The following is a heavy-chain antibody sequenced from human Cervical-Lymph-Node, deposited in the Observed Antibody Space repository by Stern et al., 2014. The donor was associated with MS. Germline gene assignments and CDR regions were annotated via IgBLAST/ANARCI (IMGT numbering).Heavy chain of an antibody. Sequence: QVQLVQSGAEVKRPGASVKVSCKASGYMLTHYGITWVRRAPGQGLEWMGWIISYNGYTSYAQSLQGRVTLTRDASASIAFMKLRGLRSDDTAVYYCARIAGESTYGYGLLDFWGQGTLVTVSS. J-gene: IGHJ4*02. CDR1: GYMLTHYG. CDR2: IISYNGYT. CDR3: ARIAGESTYGYGLLDF. D-gene: IGHD5-18*01. V-gene: IGHV1-18*01.